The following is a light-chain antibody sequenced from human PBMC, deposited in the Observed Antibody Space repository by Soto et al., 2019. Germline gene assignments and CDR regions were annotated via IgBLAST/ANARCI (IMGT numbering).Light chain of an antibody. Sequence: DIQMTQSPSILSASVGDRVTIPCRASQSISSWLAWYQQKPGKAPRLLIYKASTLKSGVPSRFSGSGSGTDFTLTISRLEPEDFAVYYCQQYGSSPITFGQGTRLEIK. CDR1: QSISSW. CDR2: KAS. J-gene: IGKJ5*01. CDR3: QQYGSSPIT. V-gene: IGKV1-5*03.